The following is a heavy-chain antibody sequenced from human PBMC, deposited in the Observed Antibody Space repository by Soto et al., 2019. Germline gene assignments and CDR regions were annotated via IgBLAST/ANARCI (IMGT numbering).Heavy chain of an antibody. J-gene: IGHJ6*02. CDR2: INPNSGGT. D-gene: IGHD3-9*01. CDR1: GYTFTGYY. V-gene: IGHV1-2*04. Sequence: GASVKVSCKASGYTFTGYYMHWVRQAPGQGLEWMGWINPNSGGTNYAQKFQGWVTMTRDTSISTAYMELSRLRSDDTAVYYCARGDILTDIYYYYGMDVWGQGTTVTVSS. CDR3: ARGDILTDIYYYYGMDV.